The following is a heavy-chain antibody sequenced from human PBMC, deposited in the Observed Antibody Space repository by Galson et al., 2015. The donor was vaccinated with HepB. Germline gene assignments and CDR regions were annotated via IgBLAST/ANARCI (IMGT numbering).Heavy chain of an antibody. D-gene: IGHD5/OR15-5a*01. CDR3: ARAVSSPYYYYMDV. CDR1: GGSFSGYY. CDR2: INHSGST. V-gene: IGHV4-34*01. Sequence: SETLSLTCAVYGGSFSGYYWSWIRQPPGKGLEWIGEINHSGSTNYNPSLKSRVTISVDTSKHQFSLKLSSVTAADTAVYYCARAVSSPYYYYMDVWGKGTTVTVSS. J-gene: IGHJ6*03.